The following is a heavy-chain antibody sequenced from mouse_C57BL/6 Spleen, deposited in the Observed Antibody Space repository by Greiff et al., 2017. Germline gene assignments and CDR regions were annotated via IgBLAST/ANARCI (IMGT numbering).Heavy chain of an antibody. CDR2: ISDGGSYT. D-gene: IGHD1-1*01. Sequence: EVKLVESGGGLVKPGGSLKLSCAASGFTFSSYAMSWVRQTPEKRLEWVATISDGGSYTYYPDNVKGRFTISRDNAKNNLYLQMSHLKSEDTARYYWARAVAFDYWGQGTTLTVSS. J-gene: IGHJ2*01. CDR3: ARAVAFDY. CDR1: GFTFSSYA. V-gene: IGHV5-4*03.